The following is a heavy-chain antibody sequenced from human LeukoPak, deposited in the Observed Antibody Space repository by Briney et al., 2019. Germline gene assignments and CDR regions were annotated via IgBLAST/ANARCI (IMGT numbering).Heavy chain of an antibody. CDR3: ARLTAYYNSAFDI. D-gene: IGHD3-9*01. V-gene: IGHV4-39*01. Sequence: PSETLSLTCTVSGGSLSSRSYYWGWIRQPPGSGLQWIASIIYGGSGDYNPSLKSRATISVDTSKNQFSLKLSSVTAADTAVYYCARLTAYYNSAFDIWGRGTLVTVSS. CDR1: GGSLSSRSYY. J-gene: IGHJ3*02. CDR2: IIYGGSG.